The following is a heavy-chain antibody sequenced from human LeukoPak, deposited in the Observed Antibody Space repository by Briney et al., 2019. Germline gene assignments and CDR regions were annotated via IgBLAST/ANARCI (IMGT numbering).Heavy chain of an antibody. Sequence: GGSLRLSCAASGFTFSSYAMTWVRQAPGKGLEWVSAISGSGGSTYYADSVKGRFTISRDTSKSTLYLQMNSLRAEDTAVYYCAKRSGDSYYLDSWGQGTLVTVSS. V-gene: IGHV3-23*01. D-gene: IGHD2-15*01. CDR2: ISGSGGST. J-gene: IGHJ4*02. CDR1: GFTFSSYA. CDR3: AKRSGDSYYLDS.